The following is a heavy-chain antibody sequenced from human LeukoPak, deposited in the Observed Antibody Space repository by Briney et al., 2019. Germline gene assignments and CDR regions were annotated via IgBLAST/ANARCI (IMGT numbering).Heavy chain of an antibody. D-gene: IGHD2-15*01. CDR2: INHSGST. CDR1: GGSFSGYY. V-gene: IGHV4-34*01. J-gene: IGHJ4*02. CDR3: ARGGDIVVGPRAGHHLDY. Sequence: SETLSLTCAVYGGSFSGYYWSWIRQPPGKGLEWIGEINHSGSTNYHPSLKSRVTISVDTSKNQFSLRLSSVTAADTAVYYCARGGDIVVGPRAGHHLDYWGQGTLVTVSS.